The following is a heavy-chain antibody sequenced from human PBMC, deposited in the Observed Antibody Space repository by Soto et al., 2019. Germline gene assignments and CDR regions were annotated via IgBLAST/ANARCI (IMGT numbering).Heavy chain of an antibody. D-gene: IGHD6-13*01. V-gene: IGHV3-66*01. CDR3: ARAGFQQAGGPFDY. Sequence: GGSLRLSCAASGFTVSSNYMSWVRQAPGKGLEWVSVIYSGGSTYYADSVKGRFTISRDNSKNTLYLQMNSLRAKDTAVYYCARAGFQQAGGPFDYWGQGTLVTVSS. J-gene: IGHJ4*02. CDR1: GFTVSSNY. CDR2: IYSGGST.